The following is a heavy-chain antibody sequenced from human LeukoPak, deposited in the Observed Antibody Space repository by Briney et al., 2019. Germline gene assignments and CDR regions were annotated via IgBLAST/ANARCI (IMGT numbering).Heavy chain of an antibody. Sequence: GGSLRLSCAASGFTFSNYGMHGVRQAPGKGLEWVAIISNDGSNKYYADSVKGRFTISRDNSKNTLYLQMNSLRAEDTAVYYCAKDGQQWELFGPFDYWGQGTLVTVSS. V-gene: IGHV3-30*18. CDR1: GFTFSNYG. J-gene: IGHJ4*02. CDR2: ISNDGSNK. D-gene: IGHD1-26*01. CDR3: AKDGQQWELFGPFDY.